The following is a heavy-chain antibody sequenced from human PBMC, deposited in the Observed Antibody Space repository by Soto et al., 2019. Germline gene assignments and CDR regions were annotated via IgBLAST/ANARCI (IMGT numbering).Heavy chain of an antibody. D-gene: IGHD3-9*01. Sequence: QVQLVESGGGVVQPGRSLRLSCAASGFTFSSYGMHWVRQAPGKGLEWVAVISYDGSNKYYADSVKGRFTSSRDNSKNTLYLQMNSMRAEDTAVYYGAKEHDPRAYILTGYLGYWGQGTLVTVSS. CDR3: AKEHDPRAYILTGYLGY. V-gene: IGHV3-30*18. CDR1: GFTFSSYG. CDR2: ISYDGSNK. J-gene: IGHJ4*02.